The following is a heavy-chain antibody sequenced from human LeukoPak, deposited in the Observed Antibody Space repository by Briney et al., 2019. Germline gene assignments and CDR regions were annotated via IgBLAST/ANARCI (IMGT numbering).Heavy chain of an antibody. CDR1: GFTFSNYA. CDR2: VTGRAGST. D-gene: IGHD3-9*01. Sequence: PGASLRLSCVASGFTFSNYAMSWVRQAPGKRLEWVSVVTGRAGSTYYADSVKGRFTISRDNSRNTLFLQMNSLRAEDTAIYYCAKWGDFDILTGYYVSDFWGQGTLVTVSS. J-gene: IGHJ4*02. V-gene: IGHV3-23*01. CDR3: AKWGDFDILTGYYVSDF.